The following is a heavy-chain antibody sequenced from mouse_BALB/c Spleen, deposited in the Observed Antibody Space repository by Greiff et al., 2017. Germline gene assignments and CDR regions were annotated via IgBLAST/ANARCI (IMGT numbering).Heavy chain of an antibody. CDR3: ARGVTTADYAMDY. D-gene: IGHD1-2*01. CDR2: ISYSGST. V-gene: IGHV3-2*02. J-gene: IGHJ4*01. Sequence: EVQRVESGPGLVKPSQSLSLTCTVTGYSITSDYAWNWIRQFPGNKLEWMGYISYSGSTSYNPSLKSRISITRDTSKNQFFLQLNSVTTEDTATYYCARGVTTADYAMDYWGQGTSVTVSS. CDR1: GYSITSDYA.